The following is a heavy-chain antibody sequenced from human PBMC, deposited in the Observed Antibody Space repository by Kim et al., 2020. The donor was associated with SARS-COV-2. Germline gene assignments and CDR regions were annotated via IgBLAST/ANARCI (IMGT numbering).Heavy chain of an antibody. D-gene: IGHD4-17*01. V-gene: IGHV1-69*13. J-gene: IGHJ4*02. CDR2: ILPIFGTT. Sequence: SVKVSCKASGCTFSIYSISWVRQSPTQGLEWMGGILPIFGTTNYAQKFQGRVTITAHESTSTAYVELSSLRSEDTAVYYCASLHGTDYRDDFNVDYWGQGTPVTVSS. CDR1: GCTFSIYS. CDR3: ASLHGTDYRDDFNVDY.